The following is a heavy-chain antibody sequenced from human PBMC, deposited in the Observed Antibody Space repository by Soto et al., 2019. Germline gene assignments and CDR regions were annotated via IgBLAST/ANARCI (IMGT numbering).Heavy chain of an antibody. J-gene: IGHJ4*01. CDR3: ARAFCTNGVCYYFFDY. CDR2: IYYDGSNR. Sequence: GGSLRLSCAAAGFHFGTYGMHWVRQAPGKGLEWVAVIYYDGSNRYYGDAVKGRFTISRDNSKSTLYLQMSSLRAEDTAVYYCARAFCTNGVCYYFFDYWGHGTLVTVSS. D-gene: IGHD2-8*01. V-gene: IGHV3-33*01. CDR1: GFHFGTYG.